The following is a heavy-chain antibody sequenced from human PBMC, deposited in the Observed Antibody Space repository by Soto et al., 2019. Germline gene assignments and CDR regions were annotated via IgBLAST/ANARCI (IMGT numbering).Heavy chain of an antibody. CDR2: ISGSGGGT. J-gene: IGHJ3*01. CDR1: KFTFSAYA. CDR3: TRDPNGDHIGAFDF. D-gene: IGHD4-17*01. Sequence: VQVVESGGGLVQPGGSLRLSCATSKFTFSAYAMTWVRQAPGEGLEWVSSISGSGGGTSYADSVKGRFSISRDNSKNTLYLRMNSLRVEDTALYYCTRDPNGDHIGAFDFWGQGIVVTVSS. V-gene: IGHV3-23*04.